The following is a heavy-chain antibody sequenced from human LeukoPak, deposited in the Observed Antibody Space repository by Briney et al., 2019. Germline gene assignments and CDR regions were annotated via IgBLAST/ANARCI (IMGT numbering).Heavy chain of an antibody. CDR2: ISWNSGSM. D-gene: IGHD3-22*01. CDR1: GFTFDDYA. CDR3: AKGTNYYDSSEYFQH. J-gene: IGHJ1*01. V-gene: IGHV3-9*01. Sequence: GGSLRLSCAASGFTFDDYAMHWVRQAPGKGLEWVSGISWNSGSMGYADSVKGRFTISRDNAKNSLYLQMNSLRAEDTALYYCAKGTNYYDSSEYFQHWGQGTLVTVSS.